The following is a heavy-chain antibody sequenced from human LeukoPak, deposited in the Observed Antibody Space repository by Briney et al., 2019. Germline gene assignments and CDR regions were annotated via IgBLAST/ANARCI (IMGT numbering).Heavy chain of an antibody. J-gene: IGHJ4*02. D-gene: IGHD3-10*01. V-gene: IGHV4-34*01. CDR3: ARTCPGSGSYYDC. Sequence: SETLSLTCAVYGGYFSGYYWGWIRQPPGKGLEWIGEINHSGSPNYNPSLKTRVTISVDTSKNQFSLKLSSVTAADTAVYYCARTCPGSGSYYDCWGQGTLVTVSS. CDR1: GGYFSGYY. CDR2: INHSGSP.